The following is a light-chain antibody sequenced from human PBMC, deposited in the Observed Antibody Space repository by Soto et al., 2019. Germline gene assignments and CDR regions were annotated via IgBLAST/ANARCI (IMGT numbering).Light chain of an antibody. CDR1: QRVYSN. Sequence: EILMTQSPVTLSVSPGESATLSCRASQRVYSNLAWYQQKPGQAPRLLIYGASSRATGIPDRFSGSGSGTDFTLTISRLEPEDFAVYYCQQYGSSRTFGQGTKVDIK. CDR3: QQYGSSRT. CDR2: GAS. J-gene: IGKJ1*01. V-gene: IGKV3-20*01.